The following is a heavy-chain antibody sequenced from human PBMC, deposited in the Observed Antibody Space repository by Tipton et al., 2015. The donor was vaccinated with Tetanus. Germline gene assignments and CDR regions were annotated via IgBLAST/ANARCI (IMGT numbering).Heavy chain of an antibody. CDR3: ARDPAVLRFLEWLPDWYFAL. CDR1: GGSISSGGYY. J-gene: IGHJ2*01. V-gene: IGHV4-31*03. CDR2: IYHRGST. Sequence: TLSLTCTVSGGSISSGGYYWTWIRQHPGKGLEWIGNIYHRGSTYYNPSLKSRVTISVDTSKNQFSLKLSSVTAADTAAYYCARDPAVLRFLEWLPDWYFALWGRGTLVTVSS. D-gene: IGHD3-3*01.